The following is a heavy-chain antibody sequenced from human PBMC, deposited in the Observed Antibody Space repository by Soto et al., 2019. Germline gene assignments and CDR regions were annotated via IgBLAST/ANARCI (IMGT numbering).Heavy chain of an antibody. CDR1: GGSISSGGYS. V-gene: IGHV4-30-2*01. D-gene: IGHD4-17*01. CDR3: ARVGNYGDYSFDY. J-gene: IGHJ4*02. Sequence: QLQLQESGSGLVKPSQTLSLTCAVSGGSISSGGYSWSWIRQPPGKGLEWIGYIYHSGSTYYNPSLKSRVTISVDMSKNQFSLKLSSVTAADTAVYYCARVGNYGDYSFDYWGQGTLVTVSS. CDR2: IYHSGST.